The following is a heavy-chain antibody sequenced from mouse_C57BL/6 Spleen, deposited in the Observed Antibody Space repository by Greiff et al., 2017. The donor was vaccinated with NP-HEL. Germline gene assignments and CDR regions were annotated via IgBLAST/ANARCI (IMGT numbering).Heavy chain of an antibody. CDR3: ARYYDYGAWFAY. Sequence: QVQLQQSGAELVRPGTSVKMSCKASGYTFTNYWIGWAKQRPGHGLEWIGDIYPGGGYTNYNEKFKGKATLTADRSSSTAYMQFSSLTSEDSAIYYCARYYDYGAWFAYWGQGTLVTVSA. V-gene: IGHV1-63*01. J-gene: IGHJ3*01. CDR2: IYPGGGYT. CDR1: GYTFTNYW. D-gene: IGHD2-4*01.